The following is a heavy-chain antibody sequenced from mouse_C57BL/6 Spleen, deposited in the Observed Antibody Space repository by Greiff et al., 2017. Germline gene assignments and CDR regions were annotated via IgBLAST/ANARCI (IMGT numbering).Heavy chain of an antibody. CDR2: INPSNGGT. D-gene: IGHD1-1*01. J-gene: IGHJ3*01. CDR1: GYTFTSYW. Sequence: LQQPGTELVKPGASVKLSCKASGYTFTSYWMHWVKQRPGQGLEWIGNINPSNGGTNYNEKFKGKATLTVDKSSSTAYMQLSSLTSEDSAVYYGARSTVVATKAWFAYWGQGTLVTVSA. V-gene: IGHV1-53*01. CDR3: ARSTVVATKAWFAY.